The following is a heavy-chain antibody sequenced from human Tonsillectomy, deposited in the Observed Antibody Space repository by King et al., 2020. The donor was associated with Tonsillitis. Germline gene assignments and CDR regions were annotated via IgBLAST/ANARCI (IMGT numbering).Heavy chain of an antibody. CDR1: GASIRLDDYY. Sequence: VQLQESGPGLVKPSQTLSLTCTVSGASIRLDDYYWSWIRQPPGKGLEWIGTIFYSGNNHYNPSLKSRLTMAVDTSRRHFSLKLTSMRAADTAVYYCARLRSSPYFFDLWGRGTLVTVSS. CDR2: IFYSGNN. J-gene: IGHJ2*01. V-gene: IGHV4-30-4*08. D-gene: IGHD2-2*01. CDR3: ARLRSSPYFFDL.